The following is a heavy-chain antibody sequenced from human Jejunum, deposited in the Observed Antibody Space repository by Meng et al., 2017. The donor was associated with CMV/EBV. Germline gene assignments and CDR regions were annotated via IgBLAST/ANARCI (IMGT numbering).Heavy chain of an antibody. D-gene: IGHD2-2*01. CDR1: SFSSYW. Sequence: SFSSYWMSWGRQAPGKGLEWVATIKSDGSEEHYVDSVRGRFTISRDNAKNSLHLQIDSLRAEDTAVYHCARDCSTSCPFQPRGDYWGQGTLVTVSS. CDR2: IKSDGSEE. V-gene: IGHV3-7*01. J-gene: IGHJ4*02. CDR3: ARDCSTSCPFQPRGDY.